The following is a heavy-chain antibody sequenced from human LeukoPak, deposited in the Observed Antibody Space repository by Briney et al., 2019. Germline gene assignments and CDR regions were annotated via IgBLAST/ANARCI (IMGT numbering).Heavy chain of an antibody. CDR3: ARAGGGYSYGHQGY. D-gene: IGHD5-18*01. Sequence: GGSLRLSCAASGFTFSSYWMHWVRQAPGKGLVRVSRINSDGSSTSYADSVKGRFTISRDNAKNTLYLQMNSLRAEDTAVYYCARAGGGYSYGHQGYWGQGTLVTVSS. V-gene: IGHV3-74*01. CDR2: INSDGSST. J-gene: IGHJ4*02. CDR1: GFTFSSYW.